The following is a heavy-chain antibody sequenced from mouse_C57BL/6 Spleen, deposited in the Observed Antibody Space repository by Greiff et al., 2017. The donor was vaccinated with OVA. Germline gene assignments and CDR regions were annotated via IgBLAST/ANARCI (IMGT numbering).Heavy chain of an antibody. CDR2: INPGSGGT. V-gene: IGHV1-54*01. Sequence: VQLQQSGAELVRPGTSVKVSCKASGYAFTNYLIEWVKQRPGQGLEWIGVINPGSGGTNYNEKFKGKATLTADKSSSTAYMQLSSLTSEDSAVYFCARWTTAYFDYWGQGTTLTVSS. CDR1: GYAFTNYL. CDR3: ARWTTAYFDY. D-gene: IGHD1-2*01. J-gene: IGHJ2*01.